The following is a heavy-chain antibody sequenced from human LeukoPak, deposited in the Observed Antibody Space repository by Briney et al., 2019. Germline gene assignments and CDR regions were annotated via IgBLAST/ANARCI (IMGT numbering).Heavy chain of an antibody. J-gene: IGHJ5*02. Sequence: GGSLRLSCAASGFTVSSTYMSWVRQAPGKGLEWVSVIYSGGTPYYADSVKGRFTISRDISKNTVYLQMDSLRAEDTAVYHCAREGPFTGSISPPRASDLWGRGNGLAVSS. CDR3: AREGPFTGSISPPRASDL. CDR2: IYSGGTP. V-gene: IGHV3-66*01. CDR1: GFTVSSTY. D-gene: IGHD1-1*01.